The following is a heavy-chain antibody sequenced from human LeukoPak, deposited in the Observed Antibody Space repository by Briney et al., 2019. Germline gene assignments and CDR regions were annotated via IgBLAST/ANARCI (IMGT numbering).Heavy chain of an antibody. D-gene: IGHD6-13*01. J-gene: IGHJ4*02. V-gene: IGHV3-7*01. CDR2: IKQDGSEK. CDR3: ARDPGSSSFDL. Sequence: GSLRLSCAASGFTFSSYWMSWVRQAPGKGLEWVANIKQDGSEKYYVDSVKGRFTISRDNAKNSLYLQMNSLRADDTAVYYCARDPGSSSFDLWGQGTLVTVSS. CDR1: GFTFSSYW.